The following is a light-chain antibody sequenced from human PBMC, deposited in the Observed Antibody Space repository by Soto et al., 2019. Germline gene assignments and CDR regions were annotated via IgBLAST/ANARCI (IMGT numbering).Light chain of an antibody. Sequence: EIVLTQSPATLSLSPGERATLSCRASQSVSRYLAWYQQKPGQAPRLLIYGASTRATGIPARFSGSGSGTEFTLTISSLQSEDFAVYYCQQYNNWPWTFGQGTKVDI. V-gene: IGKV3-15*01. J-gene: IGKJ1*01. CDR3: QQYNNWPWT. CDR2: GAS. CDR1: QSVSRY.